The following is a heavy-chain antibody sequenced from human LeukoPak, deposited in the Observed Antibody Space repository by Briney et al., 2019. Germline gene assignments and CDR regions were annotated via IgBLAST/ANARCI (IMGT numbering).Heavy chain of an antibody. V-gene: IGHV6-1*01. D-gene: IGHD6-19*01. CDR3: ARGAVAVRNAFDI. CDR2: TYSSSKWYN. CDR1: GDSVSSNRAA. Sequence: SQTLSLTCAISGDSVSSNRAAWNSIRQSPSRGIEWLGRTYSSSKWYNGYAVYVKSRITLNPDTSKNHFSLQLNYVTPEDTALYYCARGAVAVRNAFDIWGQGTMVTVSS. J-gene: IGHJ3*02.